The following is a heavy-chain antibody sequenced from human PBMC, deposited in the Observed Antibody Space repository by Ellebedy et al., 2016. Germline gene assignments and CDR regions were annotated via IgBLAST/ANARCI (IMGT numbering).Heavy chain of an antibody. V-gene: IGHV3-15*01. CDR2: IKSKTDGGAA. D-gene: IGHD5-18*01. Sequence: LSLTCAASGFTFSNAWMNWVRQAPGKGLEWVGRIKSKTDGGAADYAAPVKGRFTISRDDSKNTLYLQMNSLKTEDTAVYLCTTVYRYNYDSVWGQGTLVTVSS. CDR3: TTVYRYNYDSV. CDR1: GFTFSNAW. J-gene: IGHJ4*02.